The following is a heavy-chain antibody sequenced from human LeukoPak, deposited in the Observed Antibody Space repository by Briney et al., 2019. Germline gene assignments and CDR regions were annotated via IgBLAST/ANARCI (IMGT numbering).Heavy chain of an antibody. CDR1: GGSISSGSYY. CDR2: IYTSGST. J-gene: IGHJ5*02. Sequence: PSQTLSLTCTVSGGSISSGSYYWSWIRQPAGKGLEWIGRIYTSGSTNYNPSLKSRVTISVDTSKSQFSLKLSSVTASDTAVYYCARGSSRVVTGGEAWFDPWGQGTLVTVSS. D-gene: IGHD4-23*01. CDR3: ARGSSRVVTGGEAWFDP. V-gene: IGHV4-61*02.